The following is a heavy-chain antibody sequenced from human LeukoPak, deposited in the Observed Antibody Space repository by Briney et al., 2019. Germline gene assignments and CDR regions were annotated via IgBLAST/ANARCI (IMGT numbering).Heavy chain of an antibody. D-gene: IGHD1-26*01. CDR1: GFTFTSYA. J-gene: IGHJ4*02. Sequence: GGSLRLSCAASGFTFTSYAMSWVRQAPGKGLEWVSTISGSGGYIYYADSVKGRFTISRDNSKNTLYLQMNSLRAEDTAVYYCAKRVGAAPGGFDYWGQGTLVTVSS. CDR2: ISGSGGYI. V-gene: IGHV3-23*01. CDR3: AKRVGAAPGGFDY.